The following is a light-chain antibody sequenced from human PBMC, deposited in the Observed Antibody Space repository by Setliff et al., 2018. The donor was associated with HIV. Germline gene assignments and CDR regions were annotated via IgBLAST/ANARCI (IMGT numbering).Light chain of an antibody. CDR2: DVN. V-gene: IGLV2-8*01. CDR1: SSDVGGNNY. Sequence: QSALAQPPSASGSPGQSVTIACTGTSSDVGGNNYVSWYQQHPGKAPKLMSYDVNKRPSGVPDRFSVSKSGNTASLTVSGLQADDEADYYCSSFAGSVYVFGTGTKVTVL. CDR3: SSFAGSVYV. J-gene: IGLJ1*01.